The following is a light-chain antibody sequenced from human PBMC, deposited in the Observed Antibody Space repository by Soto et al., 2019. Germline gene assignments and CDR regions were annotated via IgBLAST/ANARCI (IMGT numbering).Light chain of an antibody. CDR1: QSVSSY. V-gene: IGKV3-11*01. Sequence: EIVLTQSPATLSLSPGERATLSCRASQSVSSYLAWYQQKPGQAPRLLIYDASNRATGIPARFSGTGSGTDFTLTISRLEPEDAAVYYCQHRASWPLTFGGGTKVEIK. J-gene: IGKJ4*01. CDR3: QHRASWPLT. CDR2: DAS.